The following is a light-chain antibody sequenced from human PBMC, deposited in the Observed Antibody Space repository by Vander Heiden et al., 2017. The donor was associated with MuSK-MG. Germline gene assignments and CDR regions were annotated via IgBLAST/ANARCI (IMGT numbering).Light chain of an antibody. J-gene: IGLJ3*02. CDR2: NSN. CDR1: NIGSKN. V-gene: IGLV3-9*01. CDR3: QVWNTSTGV. Sequence: SYALTQPLSVSVALGQTARITCGGHNIGSKNVHGDQQKPGQGPVLVIYNSNNRPSGIPARFSGYDSGNTATLTISRAQAGDEADYYCQVWNTSTGVFGGGTKLTVL.